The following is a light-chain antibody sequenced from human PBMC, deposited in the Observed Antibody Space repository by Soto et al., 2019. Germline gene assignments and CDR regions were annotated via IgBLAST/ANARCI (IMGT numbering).Light chain of an antibody. V-gene: IGLV2-18*02. CDR2: EVS. J-gene: IGLJ2*01. CDR3: SSYTSSNSVV. CDR1: STDVGSYNR. Sequence: SALTQPPSVSGSPGQSVTISCTGTSTDVGSYNRVSWYQQPPGTAPKLMIYEVSYRPSGVPDRFSGSKSGNTASLTISGLQAEDVADYYCSSYTSSNSVVFGGGTKVTVL.